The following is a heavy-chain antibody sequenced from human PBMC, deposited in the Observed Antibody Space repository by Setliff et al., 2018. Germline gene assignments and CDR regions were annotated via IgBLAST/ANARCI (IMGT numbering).Heavy chain of an antibody. V-gene: IGHV4-34*01. Sequence: SETLSLTCTVYGGSFSNYYWGWTRQSPGKGLEWIGEINDSGTTNYSPSLKSRVTISLDASTNQFSLKLRSVSAADTAVYYCRYWSGYYNNDYWGQGTLVTVS. D-gene: IGHD3-3*01. J-gene: IGHJ4*02. CDR2: INDSGTT. CDR1: GGSFSNYY. CDR3: RYWSGYYNNDY.